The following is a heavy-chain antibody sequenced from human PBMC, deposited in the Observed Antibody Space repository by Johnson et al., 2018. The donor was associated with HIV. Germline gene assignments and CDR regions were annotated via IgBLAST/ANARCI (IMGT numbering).Heavy chain of an antibody. CDR2: ISYDGNNK. CDR1: GFTFSSYA. D-gene: IGHD2-2*01. CDR3: AREVSSGGYCTTTTCYAAAFDI. V-gene: IGHV3-30*04. Sequence: QVQLVESGGGVVQPGRSLRLSCAASGFTFSSYALHWVRQAPGKGLAWVSFISYDGNNKIYADSVKGRFTISRANSKNTLYVQMNSLRAADTAVYYCAREVSSGGYCTTTTCYAAAFDIWGRGTMVTVSS. J-gene: IGHJ3*02.